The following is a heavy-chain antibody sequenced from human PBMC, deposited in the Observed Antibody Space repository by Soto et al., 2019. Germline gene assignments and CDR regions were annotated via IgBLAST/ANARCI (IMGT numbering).Heavy chain of an antibody. Sequence: QVQLQESGPGLVKPSQTLSLTCTVSGGSISSGGYYWSWIRQHPGKGLEWIGYIYYSGSTYYNPSLKSRVTISVDTSKTQFSLKLSSVTAADTAVYYCARDLAYDSSGYYIVGYWGQGTLVTVSS. V-gene: IGHV4-31*03. CDR3: ARDLAYDSSGYYIVGY. CDR2: IYYSGST. D-gene: IGHD3-22*01. CDR1: GGSISSGGYY. J-gene: IGHJ4*02.